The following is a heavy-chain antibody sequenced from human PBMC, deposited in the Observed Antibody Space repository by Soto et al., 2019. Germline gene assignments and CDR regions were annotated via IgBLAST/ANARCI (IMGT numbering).Heavy chain of an antibody. Sequence: SETLSLTCTVSGGSINSNSYYWGWIRQPPGKGLEWIGSIYYNGNTYYNPSLKSRVTTSVDTSKNQFSLKLSSVTAADTAVYYCASSYGSGSYHHYWGQGTLVTVSS. D-gene: IGHD3-10*01. CDR3: ASSYGSGSYHHY. V-gene: IGHV4-39*01. CDR2: IYYNGNT. J-gene: IGHJ4*02. CDR1: GGSINSNSYY.